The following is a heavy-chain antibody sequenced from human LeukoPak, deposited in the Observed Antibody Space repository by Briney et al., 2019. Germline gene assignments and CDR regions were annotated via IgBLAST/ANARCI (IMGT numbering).Heavy chain of an antibody. CDR1: GFTFSSYG. Sequence: PGGSLRLSCAASGFTFSSYGMHWVRQAPGKALEWVAFIRYDGSNKYYADSVKSRFTISRDNSKNTLYLQMNSLRAEDTAVYYCAKDRIVVVPAALDYWGQGTLVTVSS. CDR3: AKDRIVVVPAALDY. J-gene: IGHJ4*02. CDR2: IRYDGSNK. V-gene: IGHV3-30*02. D-gene: IGHD2-2*01.